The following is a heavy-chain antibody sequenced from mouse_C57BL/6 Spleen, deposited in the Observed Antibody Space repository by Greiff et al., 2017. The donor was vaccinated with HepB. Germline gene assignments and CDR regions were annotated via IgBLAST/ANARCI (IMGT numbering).Heavy chain of an antibody. Sequence: QVQLQQPGAELVKPGASVKLSCKASGYTFTSYWMHWVKQRPGQGLEWIGMIHPNSGSTNYNEKFKSKATLTVDKSSSTAYIQLSSLTSEDSAVYYCARQGSSGYAFDYWGQGTTLTVSS. CDR1: GYTFTSYW. CDR3: ARQGSSGYAFDY. D-gene: IGHD3-2*02. V-gene: IGHV1-64*01. J-gene: IGHJ2*01. CDR2: IHPNSGST.